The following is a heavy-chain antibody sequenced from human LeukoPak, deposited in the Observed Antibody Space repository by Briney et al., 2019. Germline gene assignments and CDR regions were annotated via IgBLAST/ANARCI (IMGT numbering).Heavy chain of an antibody. D-gene: IGHD6-13*01. CDR3: ARVGSSWAFDY. Sequence: SETLSLTCAVYGGSFSDYYWNWIRQPPGKGLEWIGEINHSGSTNYNPSLKSRVTISVDTSKNQFSLKLSSVTAADTAVYYCARVGSSWAFDYWGQGTLVTVSS. J-gene: IGHJ4*02. CDR1: GGSFSDYY. CDR2: INHSGST. V-gene: IGHV4-34*01.